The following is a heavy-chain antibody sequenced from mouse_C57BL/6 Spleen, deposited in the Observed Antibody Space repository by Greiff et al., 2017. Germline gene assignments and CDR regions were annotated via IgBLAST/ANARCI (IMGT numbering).Heavy chain of an antibody. V-gene: IGHV1-80*01. CDR3: AEGGLRLVFAY. Sequence: QVTLKESGAELVKPGASVKISCKASGYAFSSYWMNWVKQRPGKGLEWIGQIYPGDGDTNYNEKFKGKATLTADKSSSTAYMQLSSLTSEDSAVYFCAEGGLRLVFAYWGQGTLVTVSA. CDR1: GYAFSSYW. D-gene: IGHD2-4*01. J-gene: IGHJ3*01. CDR2: IYPGDGDT.